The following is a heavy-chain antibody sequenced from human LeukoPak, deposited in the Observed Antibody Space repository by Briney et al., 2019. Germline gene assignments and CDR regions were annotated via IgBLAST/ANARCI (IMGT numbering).Heavy chain of an antibody. J-gene: IGHJ4*02. D-gene: IGHD2-2*01. CDR1: GFTFSSYA. CDR2: ISGSGGST. CDR3: AQAPRGSEYQLLGF. V-gene: IGHV3-23*01. Sequence: GGSLRLSCAASGFTFSSYAMSWVHQAPGRGLEWVSAISGSGGSTYYADSVKGRFTISRDNSKNTLYLQMNSLRAEDTAVYYCAQAPRGSEYQLLGFWGQGTLVTVSS.